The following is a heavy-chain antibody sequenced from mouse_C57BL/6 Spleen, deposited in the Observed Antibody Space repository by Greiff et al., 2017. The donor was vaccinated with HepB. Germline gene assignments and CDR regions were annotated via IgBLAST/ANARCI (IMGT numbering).Heavy chain of an antibody. V-gene: IGHV1-82*01. CDR2: IYPGDGDT. Sequence: VQLQQSGPELVKPGASVKISCKASGYAFSSSWMNWVKQRPGKGLEWIGRIYPGDGDTNYNGKFKGKATLTADKSSSTAYMQLSSLTSEDSAVYFCARTFYGRVGDYWGQGTTLTVSS. CDR1: GYAFSSSW. D-gene: IGHD1-1*01. J-gene: IGHJ2*01. CDR3: ARTFYGRVGDY.